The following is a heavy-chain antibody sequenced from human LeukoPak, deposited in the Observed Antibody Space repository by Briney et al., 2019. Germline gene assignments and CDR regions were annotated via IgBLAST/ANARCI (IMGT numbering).Heavy chain of an antibody. V-gene: IGHV4-59*01. CDR1: GGSISSYY. CDR2: VYYSGST. J-gene: IGHJ3*02. CDR3: ARAMKQFRDDAFDI. D-gene: IGHD3-10*01. Sequence: SEALSLPCTVSGGSISSYYWSWIRQPPGKGLEWIGYVYYSGSTNYNPSLKSRVTMSVDTSKNQFSLKLSSVAAADTAVYYCARAMKQFRDDAFDIWGQGTMVTVSS.